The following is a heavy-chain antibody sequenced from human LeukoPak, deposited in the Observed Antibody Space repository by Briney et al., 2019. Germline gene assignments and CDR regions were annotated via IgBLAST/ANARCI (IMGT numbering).Heavy chain of an antibody. Sequence: ASVKVSCKASGYTFTSYGISLVRQPPGQGLEWMGLISAYNGNTNYAQKLQGRVTMTTDTSTSTAYMELRSLRSDDTAVYYCARVSVLASGIAAAGANFDYWGQGTLVTVSS. CDR2: ISAYNGNT. CDR1: GYTFTSYG. D-gene: IGHD6-13*01. V-gene: IGHV1-18*01. CDR3: ARVSVLASGIAAAGANFDY. J-gene: IGHJ4*02.